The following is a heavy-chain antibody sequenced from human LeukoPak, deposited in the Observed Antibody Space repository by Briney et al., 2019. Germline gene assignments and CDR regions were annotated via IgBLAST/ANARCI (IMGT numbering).Heavy chain of an antibody. J-gene: IGHJ4*02. CDR2: IKQDGSEK. D-gene: IGHD3-16*01. CDR1: GFTFSSYW. V-gene: IGHV3-7*05. Sequence: PGGSLRLSCAASGFTFSSYWMSWVRQAPGKGLEWVANIKQDGSEKNYMGSVKGRFTISRDNAKNSLLLQMHSLRVEDTAVYYCARERGGQSNDYLHGGPFDYWGQGTLVTVSS. CDR3: ARERGGQSNDYLHGGPFDY.